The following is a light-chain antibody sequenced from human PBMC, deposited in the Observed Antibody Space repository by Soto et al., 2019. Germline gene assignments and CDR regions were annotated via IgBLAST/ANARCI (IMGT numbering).Light chain of an antibody. V-gene: IGKV1-5*01. CDR2: EAS. J-gene: IGKJ4*01. CDR3: QQYNGFSL. Sequence: DIQMTQSPSTLSASVGDRITITCRASQSISSWLAWYQQKPGKAPKLLIYEASTLEGGVPSRFSGSGSGTEFTLTISSLQPDDFATYYCQQYNGFSLFGGGTKVEIK. CDR1: QSISSW.